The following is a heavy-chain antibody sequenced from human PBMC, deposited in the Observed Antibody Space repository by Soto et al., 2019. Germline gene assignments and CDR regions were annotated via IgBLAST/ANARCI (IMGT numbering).Heavy chain of an antibody. CDR1: GGTFSSYA. CDR2: IIPIVGTA. CDR3: ARDFGTPGCDAFDI. Sequence: SVKVSCKASGGTFSSYAISWVRQAPGQGLEWMGGIIPIVGTANYTQKFQGRVTITAXXXPSXAXMELXSLRSEDTDVYYCARDFGTPGCDAFDIWG. V-gene: IGHV1-69*13. J-gene: IGHJ3*02. D-gene: IGHD3-10*01.